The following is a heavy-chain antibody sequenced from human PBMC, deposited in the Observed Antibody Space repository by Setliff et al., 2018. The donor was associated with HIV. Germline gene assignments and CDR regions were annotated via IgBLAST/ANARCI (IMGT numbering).Heavy chain of an antibody. CDR1: GFTLSNFW. V-gene: IGHV3-7*03. D-gene: IGHD4-17*01. Sequence: PGGSLRLSCAASGFTLSNFWMTWVRQAPGKGLEWVASIKQDGSEKNYVDSVKGRFTLSRDNAKNSLYLQMSSLRADDTAVYFCARDRPPSTVDMLGAFDRWGQGTKVTVSS. CDR3: ARDRPPSTVDMLGAFDR. CDR2: IKQDGSEK. J-gene: IGHJ3*02.